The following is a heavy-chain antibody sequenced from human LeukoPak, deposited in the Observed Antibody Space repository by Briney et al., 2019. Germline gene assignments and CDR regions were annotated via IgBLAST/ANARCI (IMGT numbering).Heavy chain of an antibody. D-gene: IGHD5-24*01. CDR3: ARGSRGDGYTSY. J-gene: IGHJ4*02. Sequence: SVKVSCKASGGTFSSYAISWVRQAPGQGLEWMGRIIPILGLTNYAQKFQDRVTISADKFTTTVYMELSSLESEDTAVYYCARGSRGDGYTSYWGQGTLVTVSS. CDR2: IIPILGLT. V-gene: IGHV1-69*04. CDR1: GGTFSSYA.